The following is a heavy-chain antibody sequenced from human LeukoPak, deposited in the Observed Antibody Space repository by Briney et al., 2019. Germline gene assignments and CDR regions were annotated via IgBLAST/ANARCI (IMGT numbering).Heavy chain of an antibody. D-gene: IGHD3-3*01. V-gene: IGHV3-30*01. CDR1: GFTFSRYA. CDR3: ARETDFWSGYYPLDY. CDR2: ISYDASDE. Sequence: GGSLRLSCAASGFTFSRYAMHWARQAPGKGLECVALISYDASDEYYADSVKGRFNISRDDSKNTLYLQMNGLRPEDTALYYCARETDFWSGYYPLDYWGQGTLVTVSP. J-gene: IGHJ4*02.